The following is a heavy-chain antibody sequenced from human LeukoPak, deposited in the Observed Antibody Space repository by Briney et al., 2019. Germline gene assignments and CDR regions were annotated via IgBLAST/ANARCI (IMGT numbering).Heavy chain of an antibody. D-gene: IGHD3-10*01. CDR2: IYYSGDT. V-gene: IGHV4-39*01. J-gene: IGHJ6*03. Sequence: SETLSLTCTVSGDSVSSGSYYWGWIRQPPGEGLEWIGSIYYSGDTYYNPSLESRVTISVDTSKNQFSLKLSSVIAADTAVYYCARVLRFGESKKGYSYYMDVWGKGTTVTVSS. CDR1: GDSVSSGSYY. CDR3: ARVLRFGESKKGYSYYMDV.